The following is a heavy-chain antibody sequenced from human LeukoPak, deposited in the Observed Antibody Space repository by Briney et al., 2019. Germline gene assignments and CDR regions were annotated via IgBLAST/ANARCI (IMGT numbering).Heavy chain of an antibody. CDR1: GFTFSGYN. CDR3: AKDGVVVVAATPDY. CDR2: ISGSGGST. D-gene: IGHD2-15*01. Sequence: PGGSLRLSCAASGFTFSGYNMSWVRQAPGKGLEWVSAISGSGGSTYYADSVKGRFTISRDNSKNTLYLQMNSLRAEDTAVYYCAKDGVVVVAATPDYWGQGTLVTVSS. J-gene: IGHJ4*02. V-gene: IGHV3-23*01.